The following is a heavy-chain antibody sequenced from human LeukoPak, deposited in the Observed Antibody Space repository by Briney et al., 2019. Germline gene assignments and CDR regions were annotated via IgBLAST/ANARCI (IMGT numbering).Heavy chain of an antibody. CDR2: IKSKTDGGTT. D-gene: IGHD3-10*01. CDR1: GFTFSNAW. Sequence: GGSLRLSCAASGFTFSNAWMSWVRQAPGKGLEWVGRIKSKTDGGTTDYAAPVKGRFTISRDDSKNTLYLQMNSLKTEDTAVYYCTTAVCAAMVRGVISCWFDPWDQGTLVTVSS. V-gene: IGHV3-15*01. CDR3: TTAVCAAMVRGVISCWFDP. J-gene: IGHJ5*02.